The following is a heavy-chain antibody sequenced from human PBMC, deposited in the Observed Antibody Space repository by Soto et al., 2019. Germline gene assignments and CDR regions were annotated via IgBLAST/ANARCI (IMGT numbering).Heavy chain of an antibody. CDR2: IYHSGST. D-gene: IGHD3-10*01. V-gene: IGHV4-30-2*01. CDR1: GGSISSGGYS. J-gene: IGHJ6*02. CDR3: ARAGITMVRGVIYYYGMDV. Sequence: TLSLTCAVSGGSISSGGYSWSWIRQPPGKGLEWIGYIYHSGSTYYNPSLKSRVTISVDRSKNQFSLKLSSVTAADTAVYYCARAGITMVRGVIYYYGMDVWGQGTTVTVSS.